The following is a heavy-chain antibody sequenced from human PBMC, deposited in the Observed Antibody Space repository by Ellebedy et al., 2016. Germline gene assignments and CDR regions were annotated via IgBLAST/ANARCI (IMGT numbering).Heavy chain of an antibody. CDR1: GGSISSDGYY. Sequence: SETLSLTCTVSGGSISSDGYYWGWIRQPPGKGLEWIGDMYYRGSTDHNPSLKSRVTISVDTSKNQFSLRLSSVTASDTAVYYCARRNNGLLRPTFRTFDYWGQGTLVTVSS. V-gene: IGHV4-39*01. D-gene: IGHD2/OR15-2a*01. CDR2: MYYRGST. CDR3: ARRNNGLLRPTFRTFDY. J-gene: IGHJ4*02.